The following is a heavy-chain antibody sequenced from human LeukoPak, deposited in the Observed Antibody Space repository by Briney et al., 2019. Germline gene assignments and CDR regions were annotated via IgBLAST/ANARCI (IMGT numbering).Heavy chain of an antibody. V-gene: IGHV1-8*03. CDR3: ASTWEPELPHDAFDI. Sequence: ASLKVSCKASGYTFTSYDINWVRQATGQGLEWMGWMNPNSGNTVYAQKFQGRVTITRNTSISTAYMELRSLRSVDTAVYYCASTWEPELPHDAFDIWGQGTMVTVSS. J-gene: IGHJ3*02. CDR1: GYTFTSYD. CDR2: MNPNSGNT. D-gene: IGHD1-26*01.